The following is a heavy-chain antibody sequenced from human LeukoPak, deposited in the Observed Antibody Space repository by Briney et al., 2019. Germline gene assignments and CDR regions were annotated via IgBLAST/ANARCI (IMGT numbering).Heavy chain of an antibody. J-gene: IGHJ6*03. CDR2: IRYDGSNK. Sequence: GGSLRLSCAASGFTFSSYGMHWVRQAPGKGLEWVAFIRYDGSNKDYADSVKGRFTFSRDNSKNTLYLQMDSLKTEDTAVYYCAKGWDYYTDVWGKGTMVTVSS. CDR1: GFTFSSYG. D-gene: IGHD3-16*01. CDR3: AKGWDYYTDV. V-gene: IGHV3-30*02.